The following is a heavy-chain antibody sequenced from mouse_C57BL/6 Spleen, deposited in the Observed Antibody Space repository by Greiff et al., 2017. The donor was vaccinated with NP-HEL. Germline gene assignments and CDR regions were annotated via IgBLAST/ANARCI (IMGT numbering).Heavy chain of an antibody. Sequence: QVQLQQSGPELVKPGASVKISCKASGYAFSSSWMNWVKQRPGKGLEWIGRIYPGDGDTNYNGKFKGKATLTADKSSSTAYMQLSSLTSEDSAVYFCARRGDYPCAYWGQGTLVTVSA. CDR1: GYAFSSSW. D-gene: IGHD2-4*01. CDR3: ARRGDYPCAY. J-gene: IGHJ3*01. V-gene: IGHV1-82*01. CDR2: IYPGDGDT.